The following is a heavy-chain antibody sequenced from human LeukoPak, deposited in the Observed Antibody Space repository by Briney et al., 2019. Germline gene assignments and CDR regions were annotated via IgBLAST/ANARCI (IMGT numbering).Heavy chain of an antibody. CDR3: AKLEGYRLDP. Sequence: GGSLRLPCAASGFTFSSYGMHWVRQAPGKGLEWVAVISYDGSNKYYADSVKGRFTISRDNSKNTLYLQMDSLRAEDTAVYYCAKLEGYRLDPWGQGTLVTVSS. D-gene: IGHD6-13*01. V-gene: IGHV3-30*18. CDR1: GFTFSSYG. CDR2: ISYDGSNK. J-gene: IGHJ5*02.